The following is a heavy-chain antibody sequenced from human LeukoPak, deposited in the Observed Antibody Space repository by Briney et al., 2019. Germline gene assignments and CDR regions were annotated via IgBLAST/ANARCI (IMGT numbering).Heavy chain of an antibody. CDR3: AREQRVTIFGVVLQPNWFDP. CDR1: GYAFTEYA. Sequence: ASVKVSCKASGYAFTEYAMNWVRQAPGQGLEWMGWIDTYTGNPTYGQGFTGRFVFSLDTSVSTAYLQISSLKAEDTAVYYCAREQRVTIFGVVLQPNWFDPWGQGTLVTVSS. J-gene: IGHJ5*02. CDR2: IDTYTGNP. V-gene: IGHV7-4-1*02. D-gene: IGHD3-3*01.